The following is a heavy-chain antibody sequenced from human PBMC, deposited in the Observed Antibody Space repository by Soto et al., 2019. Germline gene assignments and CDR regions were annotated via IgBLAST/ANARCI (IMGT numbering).Heavy chain of an antibody. Sequence: EVQLVESGGGLVKPGGSLRLSCAASGFSFSSYKLYWVRQAPGEGLEWGSAISSSSTYIFYADSVKGRFTVSRDDAKTSLYLQMNSLSAEDTAMYYCASEGNWGQGTLVTVSS. V-gene: IGHV3-21*06. CDR2: ISSSSTYI. D-gene: IGHD3-10*01. CDR3: ASEGN. CDR1: GFSFSSYK. J-gene: IGHJ4*02.